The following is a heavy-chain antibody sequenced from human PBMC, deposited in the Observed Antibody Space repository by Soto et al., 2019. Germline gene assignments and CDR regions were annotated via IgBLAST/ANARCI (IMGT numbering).Heavy chain of an antibody. CDR3: ARDPKLRFLEWPYYYYGMDV. CDR1: GFTFSSYG. D-gene: IGHD3-3*01. Sequence: QVQLVESGGGVVQPGRSLRLSCAASGFTFSSYGMHWVRQAPGKGLEWVAVIWYDGSNKYYADSVKGRFTISRDNSKNTLYLQMNSLRAEDTAVYYCARDPKLRFLEWPYYYYGMDVWGQGTTVTVSS. CDR2: IWYDGSNK. V-gene: IGHV3-30*19. J-gene: IGHJ6*02.